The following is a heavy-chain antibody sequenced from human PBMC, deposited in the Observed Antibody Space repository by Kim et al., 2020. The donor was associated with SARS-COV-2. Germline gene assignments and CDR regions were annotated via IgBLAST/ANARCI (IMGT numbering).Heavy chain of an antibody. CDR2: ISYDGSNK. Sequence: GGSLRLSCAASGFTFSSYAMHWVRQAPGKGLEWVAVISYDGSNKYYADSVKGRFTISRDNSKNTLYLQMNSLRAEDTAVYYCAREGEMATISSIVGLFDYWGQGTLVTVSS. CDR3: AREGEMATISSIVGLFDY. J-gene: IGHJ4*02. D-gene: IGHD5-12*01. V-gene: IGHV3-30*04. CDR1: GFTFSSYA.